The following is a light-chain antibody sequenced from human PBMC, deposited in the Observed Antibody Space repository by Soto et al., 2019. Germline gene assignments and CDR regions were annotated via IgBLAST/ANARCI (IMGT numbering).Light chain of an antibody. CDR1: QSLLHSNGYNY. Sequence: DIVMTQSPLSLPVTPGEPASISCRFSQSLLHSNGYNYLDWYLQKPGQSPQLLIYLGSNRASGVPDRFSGSGSGTDFTLKISRVEAEDVGVYYCMQALQTPKLTFGGGTKVEIK. V-gene: IGKV2-28*01. CDR3: MQALQTPKLT. CDR2: LGS. J-gene: IGKJ4*01.